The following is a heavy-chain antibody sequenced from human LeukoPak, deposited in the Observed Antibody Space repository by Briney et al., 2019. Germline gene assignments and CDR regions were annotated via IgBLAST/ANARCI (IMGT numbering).Heavy chain of an antibody. V-gene: IGHV3-48*01. D-gene: IGHD4/OR15-4a*01. CDR3: ARAGAAAVSSAMDA. J-gene: IGHJ6*02. CDR2: ISGSSDSI. CDR1: GFTFSTYC. Sequence: GGSLRLSWAASGFTFSTYCMSWVRQAPGKGLEWLSYISGSSDSIIYADSVKGRFTISRDTSKNTLYLQMASLRPDDPAVYYCARAGAAAVSSAMDAWGHGTTVIVSS.